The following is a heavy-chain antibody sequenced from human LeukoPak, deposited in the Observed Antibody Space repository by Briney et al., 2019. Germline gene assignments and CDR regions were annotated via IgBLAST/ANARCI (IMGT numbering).Heavy chain of an antibody. V-gene: IGHV1-69*05. J-gene: IGHJ6*03. CDR3: ARVGNAQSYYYYTDV. D-gene: IGHD1-26*01. Sequence: VASVKVSCKASGGTFSSYAISWVRQAPGQGLEWMGGIIPIFGTANYAQKFQGRVTITTDESTSTAYMELSSLRSEDTAVYYCARVGNAQSYYYYTDVWGKGTTVTVSS. CDR1: GGTFSSYA. CDR2: IIPIFGTA.